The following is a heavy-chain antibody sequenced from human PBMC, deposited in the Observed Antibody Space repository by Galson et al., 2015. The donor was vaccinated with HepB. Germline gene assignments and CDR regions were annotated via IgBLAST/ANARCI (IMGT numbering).Heavy chain of an antibody. CDR3: AKDRGGYDRVVDY. J-gene: IGHJ4*02. D-gene: IGHD5-12*01. CDR2: IRYDGSNK. Sequence: SLRLSCAASGFTFSSYGMHWVRQAPGKGLEWVAFIRYDGSNKYYADSVKGRFTISRDNSKNTLYLQMSSLRAEDTAVYYCAKDRGGYDRVVDYWGQGTLVTVSS. CDR1: GFTFSSYG. V-gene: IGHV3-30*02.